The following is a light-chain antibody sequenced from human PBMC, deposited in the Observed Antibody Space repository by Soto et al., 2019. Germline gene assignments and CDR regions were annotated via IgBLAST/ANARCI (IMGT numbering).Light chain of an antibody. CDR2: DAS. J-gene: IGKJ5*01. CDR1: QIVSSY. Sequence: EIVLTQSPATLSLSPWERATLSCRASQIVSSYLALYQQKPGQAPRLLIYDASNRATGIPARFSGSGSGTDFTLTINSLEPEDFAVYYCQQRSNWPSITFGQGTRLEIK. CDR3: QQRSNWPSIT. V-gene: IGKV3-11*01.